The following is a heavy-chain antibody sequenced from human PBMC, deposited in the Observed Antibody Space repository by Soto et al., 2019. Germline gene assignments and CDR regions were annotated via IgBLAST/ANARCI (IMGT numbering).Heavy chain of an antibody. CDR1: RFFASDHY. V-gene: IGHV3-72*01. Sequence: SFRPSCTVSRFFASDHYINRVRQAPGKGVEWVGRSRDKAQGYSTTYAASVKGRFTTSRDESKNSVYLQMHSLKTEDTAIYYCVRTTYFSNSSVYTRFFDHWGQGTLVTVSS. D-gene: IGHD3-22*01. J-gene: IGHJ4*02. CDR2: SRDKAQGYST. CDR3: VRTTYFSNSSVYTRFFDH.